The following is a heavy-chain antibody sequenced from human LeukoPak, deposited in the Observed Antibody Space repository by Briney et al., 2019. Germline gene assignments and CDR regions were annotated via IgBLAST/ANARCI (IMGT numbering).Heavy chain of an antibody. CDR2: INHSGST. CDR3: ARRRRIVGATPGAYDI. CDR1: GGSFSGYY. J-gene: IGHJ3*02. Sequence: SETLSLTCAVYGGSFSGYYWSWIRQPPGKGLEWIGEINHSGSTNYNPSLKSRVTISVDTSKNQFSLKLSSVTAADTAVYYCARRRRIVGATPGAYDIWGQGTMVTVSS. V-gene: IGHV4-34*01. D-gene: IGHD1-26*01.